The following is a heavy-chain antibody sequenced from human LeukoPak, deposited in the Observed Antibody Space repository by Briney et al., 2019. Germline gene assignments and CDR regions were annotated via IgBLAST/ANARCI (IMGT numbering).Heavy chain of an antibody. V-gene: IGHV4-39*01. D-gene: IGHD2-2*01. Sequence: PSETLSLTCTVSGGSISSSSYYWGWIRQPPGKGLEWIGSIYYSGSTYYNPSLKSRVTISVDTSKNQFSLKLSSVTAADTAVYYCARREGYCSSTSCYPSNWFDPWGQGTPVTVSS. CDR3: ARREGYCSSTSCYPSNWFDP. J-gene: IGHJ5*02. CDR2: IYYSGST. CDR1: GGSISSSSYY.